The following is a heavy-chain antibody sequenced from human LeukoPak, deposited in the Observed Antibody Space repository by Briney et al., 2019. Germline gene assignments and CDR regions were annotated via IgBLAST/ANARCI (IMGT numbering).Heavy chain of an antibody. CDR3: ATLSCGSSSWFDC. CDR1: GGSISDYY. Sequence: SETLSLTCNVSGGSISDYYWHWIRQPAGERLEWLGRIYSTGSTNYNPSLKGRRTMSVNTIKNQFSLKLTSVTAADTAVYYCATLSCGSSSWFDCWGQGTLVTVSS. J-gene: IGHJ4*02. V-gene: IGHV4-4*07. CDR2: IYSTGST. D-gene: IGHD6-6*01.